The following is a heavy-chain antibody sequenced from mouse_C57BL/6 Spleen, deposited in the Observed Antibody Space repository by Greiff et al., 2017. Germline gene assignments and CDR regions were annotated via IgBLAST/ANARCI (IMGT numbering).Heavy chain of an antibody. J-gene: IGHJ1*03. Sequence: EVQLQQSGPELVKPGASVQMSCKASGYTFTDYNMHWVKQSHGKSLEWIGYINPNNGGPSYNQQFKGKATLTVNKSSSTAYMELRSLTSEDSAVYYCARGYGSSYWYFEVWGTGTTVTVAS. V-gene: IGHV1-22*01. CDR1: GYTFTDYN. CDR3: ARGYGSSYWYFEV. CDR2: INPNNGGP. D-gene: IGHD1-1*01.